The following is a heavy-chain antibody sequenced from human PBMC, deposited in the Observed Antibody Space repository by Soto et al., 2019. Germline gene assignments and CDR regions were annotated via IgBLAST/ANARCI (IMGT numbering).Heavy chain of an antibody. V-gene: IGHV1-69*01. CDR1: GGTLSDYA. CDR3: XXXAXXXXXXXXXSGMAV. J-gene: IGHJ6*02. Sequence: QVQLVQSGAEVKTPGSSVKVSCKASGGTLSDYAIXWVXQXXGQGLEWMGGIMPTVDSANYAQNFQGRLTISADESTSTANLELSSLRXDDTXXXYCXXXAXXXXXXXXXSGMAVWGQGTTVIVSS. CDR2: IMPTVDSA.